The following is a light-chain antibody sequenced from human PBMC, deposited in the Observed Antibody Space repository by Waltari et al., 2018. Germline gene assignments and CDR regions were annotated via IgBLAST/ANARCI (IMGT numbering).Light chain of an antibody. CDR2: DCT. V-gene: IGLV2-14*02. CDR3: SSYTGSSTWV. Sequence: NQKHVGKPPNLMIYDCTKRPSGVSYRFSGSKSGNTASLTISGLQAEDEADYYCSSYTGSSTWVFGGGTKLTVL. J-gene: IGLJ3*02.